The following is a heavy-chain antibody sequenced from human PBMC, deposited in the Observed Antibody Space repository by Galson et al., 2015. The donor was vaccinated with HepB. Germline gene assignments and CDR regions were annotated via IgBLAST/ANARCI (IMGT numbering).Heavy chain of an antibody. CDR2: ISSGGVST. D-gene: IGHD3-22*01. V-gene: IGHV3-23*01. J-gene: IGHJ3*02. Sequence: SLRLSCAASEFSFNNFAMNWVRQAPGRGLEWVSTISSGGVSTYYTDSVKGRFTISRDNSKKMLFLQMNSLRAEDTALYYCAKEEFYDKTHAFDIWGQGTMVTVSS. CDR1: EFSFNNFA. CDR3: AKEEFYDKTHAFDI.